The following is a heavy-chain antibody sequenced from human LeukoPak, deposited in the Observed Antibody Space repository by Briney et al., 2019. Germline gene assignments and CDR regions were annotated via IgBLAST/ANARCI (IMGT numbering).Heavy chain of an antibody. V-gene: IGHV7-4-1*02. D-gene: IGHD3-22*01. CDR2: INTNTGNP. Sequence: ASVKVSCKASGYTFTSYAMNWVRQAPGQGLEWMGWINTNTGNPTYAQGFTGRFVFSLDTSVSTAYLQISSLKAEDTAVYYCARMNYYDSSGYYFSGPDFDYWGQGTLVTVSS. J-gene: IGHJ4*02. CDR1: GYTFTSYA. CDR3: ARMNYYDSSGYYFSGPDFDY.